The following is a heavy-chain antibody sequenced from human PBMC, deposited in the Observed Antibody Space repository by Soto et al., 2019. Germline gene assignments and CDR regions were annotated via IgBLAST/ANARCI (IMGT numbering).Heavy chain of an antibody. CDR3: AIPPPIEVAGPDY. J-gene: IGHJ4*02. V-gene: IGHV4-39*02. D-gene: IGHD6-19*01. CDR2: IDDSGKV. CDR1: GGSISGSPYH. Sequence: SETLSLTCSVSGGSISGSPYHWGWIRQPPGKGLEWIESIDDSGKVYYNPSLTGRATLFVDTSRNRFSLNLDSVTAADTAVYYCAIPPPIEVAGPDYWGQGTLVTVSS.